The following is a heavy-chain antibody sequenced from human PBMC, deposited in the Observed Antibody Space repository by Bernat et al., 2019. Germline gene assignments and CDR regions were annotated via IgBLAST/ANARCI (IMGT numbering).Heavy chain of an antibody. Sequence: QLQLQESGSGLVKPSQTLSLTCAVSGGSISSGGYSWSWIRQPPGKGLEWIGYIYRSGSTYYNPSLKSRVTISVDRSKNQFSLKLSSVTAADTAVYYCARARSYYYGSGSLDYWGQGTLVTVSS. CDR3: ARARSYYYGSGSLDY. J-gene: IGHJ4*02. V-gene: IGHV4-30-2*01. CDR1: GGSISSGGYS. CDR2: IYRSGST. D-gene: IGHD3-10*01.